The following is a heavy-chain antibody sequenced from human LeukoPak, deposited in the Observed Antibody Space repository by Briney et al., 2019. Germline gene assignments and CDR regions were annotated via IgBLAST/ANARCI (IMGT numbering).Heavy chain of an antibody. D-gene: IGHD3-3*01. CDR1: GFTFSSYW. V-gene: IGHV3-7*01. Sequence: GGFLRLSCAASGFTFSSYWMSWVRQAPGKGLEWVANIKQDGSEKYYVDSVKGRFTISRDNAKNSLYLQMNSLRAEDTAVYYCARVGLGITIFGVVKNAFDIWGQGTMVTVSS. CDR2: IKQDGSEK. J-gene: IGHJ3*02. CDR3: ARVGLGITIFGVVKNAFDI.